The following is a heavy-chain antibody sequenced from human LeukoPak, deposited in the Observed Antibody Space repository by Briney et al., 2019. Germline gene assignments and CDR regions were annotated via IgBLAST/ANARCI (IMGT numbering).Heavy chain of an antibody. V-gene: IGHV1-69*01. CDR1: GGTFSSYA. J-gene: IGHJ5*02. CDR2: IIPIFGTA. D-gene: IGHD3-22*01. Sequence: SVKVSCKASGGTFSSYAISWVRQAPGQGLEWMGGIIPIFGTANYAQKFQGRVTITADESTSTAYVELSSLRSEDTAVYYCARVVFYDSSGYYNGWFDPWGQGTLVTVSS. CDR3: ARVVFYDSSGYYNGWFDP.